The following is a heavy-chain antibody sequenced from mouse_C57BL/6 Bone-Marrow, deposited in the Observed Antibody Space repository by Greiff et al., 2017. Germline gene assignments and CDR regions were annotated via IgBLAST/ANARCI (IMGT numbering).Heavy chain of an antibody. Sequence: VQLQQSGPELVKPGASVKISCKASGYAFSSSWMNWVKQRPGKGLEWIGRIYPGDGDTNYNGKFKGKDTLTADKSSSTAYMQLSSLTSEDSAVYFCARRGNWDLDYWGQGTSVTVSS. D-gene: IGHD4-1*01. CDR3: ARRGNWDLDY. CDR1: GYAFSSSW. V-gene: IGHV1-82*01. CDR2: IYPGDGDT. J-gene: IGHJ4*01.